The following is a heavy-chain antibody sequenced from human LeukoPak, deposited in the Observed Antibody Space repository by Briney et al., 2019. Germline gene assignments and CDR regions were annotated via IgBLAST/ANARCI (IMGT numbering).Heavy chain of an antibody. CDR2: MNPNSGNT. Sequence: GASVKVSCKASGYTSTSYDINWVRQATGQGLEWMGWMNPNSGNTGYAQKFQGRVTMTRNTSISTAYMELSSLRSEDTAVYYCARPSQASSSNTNYYYYGMDVWGQGTTVTVSS. CDR3: ARPSQASSSNTNYYYYGMDV. V-gene: IGHV1-8*01. J-gene: IGHJ6*02. CDR1: GYTSTSYD. D-gene: IGHD6-6*01.